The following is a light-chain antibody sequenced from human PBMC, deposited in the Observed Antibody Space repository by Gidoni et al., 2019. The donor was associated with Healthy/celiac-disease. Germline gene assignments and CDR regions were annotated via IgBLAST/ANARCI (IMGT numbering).Light chain of an antibody. CDR2: EAS. V-gene: IGKV3-11*01. Sequence: EIVFTQSPATLSLSPGERATLSCRASQSVSSYLAWYQQNPGQAPRLLIYEASNRATGLPARFSGSGSGTDFTLTISRLEPEDFAVYYCQQRSNWPPFTFGPGTKVDIK. CDR1: QSVSSY. CDR3: QQRSNWPPFT. J-gene: IGKJ3*01.